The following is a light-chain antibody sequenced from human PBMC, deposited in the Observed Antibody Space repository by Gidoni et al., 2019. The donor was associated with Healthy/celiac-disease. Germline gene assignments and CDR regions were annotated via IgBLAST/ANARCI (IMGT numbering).Light chain of an antibody. Sequence: SALTHPPPASGSPGQSVTIPCTGTSSDVGGYNYVAWYQQHPGKAPKLMIYEVSKRPSGVPDRFSGAKSGNTASLTVSGLQAEDEADDYCSSYAGSNNYVFGTGTKVTVL. CDR1: SSDVGGYNY. CDR3: SSYAGSNNYV. CDR2: EVS. J-gene: IGLJ1*01. V-gene: IGLV2-8*01.